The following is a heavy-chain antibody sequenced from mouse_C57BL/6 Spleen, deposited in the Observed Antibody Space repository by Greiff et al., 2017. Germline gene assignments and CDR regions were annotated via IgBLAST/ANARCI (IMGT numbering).Heavy chain of an antibody. CDR3: ARGYGSSSFAY. V-gene: IGHV1-81*01. CDR1: GYTFTSYG. Sequence: VKLMESGAELARPGASVKLSCKASGYTFTSYGISWVKQRTGQGLVWIGEIYSRSGNTYYNEKFKGKVTLTADKSASTAYMELRSLTSEDSAVYFGARGYGSSSFAYWGQGTLVTVSA. D-gene: IGHD1-1*01. J-gene: IGHJ3*01. CDR2: IYSRSGNT.